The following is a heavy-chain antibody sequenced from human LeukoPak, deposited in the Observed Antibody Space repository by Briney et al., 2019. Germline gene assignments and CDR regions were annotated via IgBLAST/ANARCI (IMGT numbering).Heavy chain of an antibody. V-gene: IGHV3-48*04. CDR2: ITSSSSTT. J-gene: IGHJ3*02. CDR1: GFTFSNYR. D-gene: IGHD6-19*01. Sequence: GGSLRLSCAASGFTFSNYRMNWVRQAPGKGLEWVSCITSSSSTTYYADSVKGRFTISRDNAKNSLYLQMNSLTVEDTAVYYCAKDRGGAVAGYDGFDIWGQGTMVTVSS. CDR3: AKDRGGAVAGYDGFDI.